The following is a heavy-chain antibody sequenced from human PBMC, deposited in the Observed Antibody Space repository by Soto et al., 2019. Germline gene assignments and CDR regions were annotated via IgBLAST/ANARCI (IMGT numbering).Heavy chain of an antibody. J-gene: IGHJ3*02. CDR2: INAGNGDT. V-gene: IGHV1-3*01. CDR3: ARDKGSGPPRAAAFDI. CDR1: GYTFTTYA. D-gene: IGHD6-25*01. Sequence: QVQLVQSGAEVKKPGASVKVSCKASGYTFTTYAIHWVRQAPGQRLEWMGWINAGNGDTRYSQKFQGRVTITGDTSASTGYMELSSLTSEDTAVHSCARDKGSGPPRAAAFDIWGQGTMVTVSS.